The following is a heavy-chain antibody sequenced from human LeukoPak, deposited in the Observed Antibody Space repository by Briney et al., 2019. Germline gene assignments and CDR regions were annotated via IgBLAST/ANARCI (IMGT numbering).Heavy chain of an antibody. Sequence: GGSLRLSCAASGVTFSTYSMNWVRQAPGKGLEWVSSISSSSNYIYYADSLKGRFTIPRDNAKNSLYLQMNSLRAEDTAVYYCAREVRGVLTNDYWGQGTLVTVSS. CDR2: ISSSSNYI. CDR1: GVTFSTYS. J-gene: IGHJ4*02. CDR3: AREVRGVLTNDY. V-gene: IGHV3-21*01. D-gene: IGHD3-10*01.